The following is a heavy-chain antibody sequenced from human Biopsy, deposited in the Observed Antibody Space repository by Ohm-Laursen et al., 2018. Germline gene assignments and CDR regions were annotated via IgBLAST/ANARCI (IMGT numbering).Heavy chain of an antibody. J-gene: IGHJ4*02. CDR1: GYSFTSYY. CDR2: VSPKSGDT. D-gene: IGHD6-19*01. V-gene: IGHV1-2*02. CDR3: ALQSVAQMKNFDY. Sequence: ASVKVSCKASGYSFTSYYMHWVRQAPGQGLEWMGWVSPKSGDTNYAHKFQGNITMTRDTSMSTAYMEMSRLRCDDTAVYYCALQSVAQMKNFDYWGQGTLVTVSS.